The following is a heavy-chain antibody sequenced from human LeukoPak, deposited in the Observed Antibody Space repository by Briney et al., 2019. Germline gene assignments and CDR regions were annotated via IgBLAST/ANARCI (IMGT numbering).Heavy chain of an antibody. J-gene: IGHJ4*02. CDR3: AAQPCSGGVCYLDY. CDR1: GYTFTSYA. D-gene: IGHD2-8*02. CDR2: ISYHARDQ. V-gene: IGHV3-30*04. Sequence: SCKASGYTFTSYAMHWVRQAPGKGLEWVTVISYHARDQFYADSVKGRFTVSRDNSKNTLYLQMNSLRAEDSAVYYCAAQPCSGGVCYLDYWGQGTLVTVSS.